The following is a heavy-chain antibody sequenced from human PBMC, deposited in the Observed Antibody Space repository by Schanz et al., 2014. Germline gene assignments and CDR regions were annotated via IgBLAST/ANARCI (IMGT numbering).Heavy chain of an antibody. Sequence: QVHLVQSGAEVKKPGSSVKVSCKASGGTFSSDTFSWVRQAPGQGLEWMGRIVPIAGITNYAQRFQGRVTITADKSSDTAYMDVSSLRSEDTAVYYCASSGAGYSSSWDLDYWGQGTLVTVSS. CDR1: GGTFSSDT. CDR2: IVPIAGIT. J-gene: IGHJ4*02. D-gene: IGHD6-13*01. CDR3: ASSGAGYSSSWDLDY. V-gene: IGHV1-69*02.